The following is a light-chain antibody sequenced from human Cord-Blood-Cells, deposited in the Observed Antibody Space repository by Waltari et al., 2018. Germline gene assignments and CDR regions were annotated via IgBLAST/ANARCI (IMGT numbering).Light chain of an antibody. CDR1: SSDVGGYNY. CDR2: DVS. J-gene: IGLJ3*02. V-gene: IGLV2-14*01. CDR3: SSYTSSSTPV. Sequence: QSALTQPASVSGSPGQSITNPCTGTSSDVGGYNYVSWYKQHPGKAPKLMIYDVSNRPSGVSNRFSGSKSGNTASLTISGLQAEDEADYYCSSYTSSSTPVFGGGTKLTVL.